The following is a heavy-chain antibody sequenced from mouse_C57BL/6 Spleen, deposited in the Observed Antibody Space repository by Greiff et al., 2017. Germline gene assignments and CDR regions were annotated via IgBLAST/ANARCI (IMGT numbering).Heavy chain of an antibody. D-gene: IGHD2-10*02. CDR3: ASYGNYGEYYFDY. V-gene: IGHV1-59*01. J-gene: IGHJ2*01. CDR1: GYTFTSYW. CDR2: IDPSDSYT. Sequence: QVQLQQPGAELVRPGTSVKLSCKASGYTFTSYWMHWVKQRPGQGLEWIGVIDPSDSYTNYNQKFKGKATLTVDTSSSTAYMQLSSLTSEDSAVYYCASYGNYGEYYFDYWGQGTTLTVSS.